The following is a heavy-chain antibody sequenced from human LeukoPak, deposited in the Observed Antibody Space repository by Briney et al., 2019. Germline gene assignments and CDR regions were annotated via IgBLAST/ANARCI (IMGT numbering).Heavy chain of an antibody. V-gene: IGHV4-34*01. D-gene: IGHD1-26*01. CDR1: GGSFSNYY. Sequence: SETLSLTCAVYGGSFSNYYYSWIRQPPGKGLEWIREINHSGSTNYNPSLKSRVTMSVDTSKNQFSLNLSSVTAADAAVYYCARGVGWPHTMTYYYYYMDVWGKGTPVTVSS. CDR3: ARGVGWPHTMTYYYYYMDV. J-gene: IGHJ6*03. CDR2: INHSGST.